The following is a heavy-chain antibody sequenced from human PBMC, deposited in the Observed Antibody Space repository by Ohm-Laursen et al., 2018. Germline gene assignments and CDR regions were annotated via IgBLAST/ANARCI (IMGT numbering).Heavy chain of an antibody. D-gene: IGHD4/OR15-4a*01. Sequence: SLRLSCSASPLSFSGDSMNWVRQAPGKGLEWMAGISKDGSNTYYGHSVEGRFTISRDNSMNTLYLQMNSLRPEDTAVYYCAKDIRTMAGRDVWGQGTTVTVSS. J-gene: IGHJ6*02. CDR3: AKDIRTMAGRDV. V-gene: IGHV3-30*18. CDR2: ISKDGSNT. CDR1: PLSFSGDS.